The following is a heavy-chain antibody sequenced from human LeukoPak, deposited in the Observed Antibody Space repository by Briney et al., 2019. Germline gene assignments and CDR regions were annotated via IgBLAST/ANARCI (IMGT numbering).Heavy chain of an antibody. CDR1: GGSFSGYY. V-gene: IGHV4-34*01. D-gene: IGHD2-15*01. CDR2: IIHSGST. J-gene: IGHJ1*01. CDR3: ARGRSVCSGGSCYSAEYFQH. Sequence: SETLSLTCAVYGGSFSGYYWSWIRQPPGKGLEWIGEIIHSGSTNYNPSLKSRVTISVDTSKNQSSLKLSSVTAADTAVYYCARGRSVCSGGSCYSAEYFQHWGQGTLVTVSS.